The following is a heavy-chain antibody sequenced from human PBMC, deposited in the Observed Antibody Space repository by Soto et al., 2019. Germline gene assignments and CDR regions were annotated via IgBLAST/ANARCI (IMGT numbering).Heavy chain of an antibody. D-gene: IGHD2-15*01. CDR2: ISWDGGST. V-gene: IGHV3-43*01. Sequence: GGSLRLSCAASGFTFDDYTMHWVRQAPGKGLEWVSLISWDGGSTYYADSVKGRFTISRDNSKNSLYLQMNSLRTEDTALYYCAKVNFRITPVYYYYGMDVWGQGTTVTVSS. CDR1: GFTFDDYT. CDR3: AKVNFRITPVYYYYGMDV. J-gene: IGHJ6*02.